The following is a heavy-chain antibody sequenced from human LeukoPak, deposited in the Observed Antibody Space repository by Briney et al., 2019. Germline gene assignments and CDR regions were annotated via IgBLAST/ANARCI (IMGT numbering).Heavy chain of an antibody. V-gene: IGHV1-8*03. D-gene: IGHD1-14*01. J-gene: IGHJ3*01. CDR3: ARGDFVETNTAFDV. CDR1: GYTFTDYD. Sequence: GASVKVSCKTSGYTFTDYDVHWVRQAPGQGLEWMGWINPNSATTNYAQRLQGRVTFTRDTSLSVAYMELSSLTSEDAAVYFCARGDFVETNTAFDVWGQGTLVADSS. CDR2: INPNSATT.